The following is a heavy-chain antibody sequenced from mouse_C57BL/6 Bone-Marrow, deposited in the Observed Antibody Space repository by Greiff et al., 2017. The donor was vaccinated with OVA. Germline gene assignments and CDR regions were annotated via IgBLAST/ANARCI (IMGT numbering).Heavy chain of an antibody. Sequence: EVKLVESGGGLVKPGGSLKLSCAASGFTFSSYPMSWVRQTPEKRLEWVATISGGGGNTYYPDSVKGRFTISRDNAKNTLYLQMSSLRSEDTALYYGARHFTTEYYFDYWGQGTTLTVSS. D-gene: IGHD1-1*01. CDR2: ISGGGGNT. CDR3: ARHFTTEYYFDY. V-gene: IGHV5-9*01. J-gene: IGHJ2*01. CDR1: GFTFSSYP.